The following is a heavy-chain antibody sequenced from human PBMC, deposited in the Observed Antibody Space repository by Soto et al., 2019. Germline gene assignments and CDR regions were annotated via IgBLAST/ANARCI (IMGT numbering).Heavy chain of an antibody. CDR2: IYYSGST. CDR1: GGSISSYY. V-gene: IGHV4-59*08. D-gene: IGHD3-9*01. J-gene: IGHJ4*02. CDR3: ASLRYFDWSSIDY. Sequence: SKTLSLTCTVSGGSISSYYWSWIRQPPGKGLEWIGYIYYSGSTNYNPSLKSRVTISVDTSKNQFSLKLSSVTAADTAVYYCASLRYFDWSSIDYWGQGTLVTVSS.